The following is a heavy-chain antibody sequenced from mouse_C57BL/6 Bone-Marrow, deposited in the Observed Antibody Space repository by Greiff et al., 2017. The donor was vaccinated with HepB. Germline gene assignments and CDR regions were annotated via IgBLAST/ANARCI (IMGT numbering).Heavy chain of an antibody. Sequence: VQLVESGGGLVKPGGSLKLSCAASGFTFSDYGMHWVRQAPEKGLEWVAYISSGSSTIYYADTVKGRFTISRDNAKNTLFLQMTSLRSEDTAMYYCARLRWLNAMDYWGQGTSVTVSS. CDR3: ARLRWLNAMDY. CDR1: GFTFSDYG. V-gene: IGHV5-17*01. CDR2: ISSGSSTI. J-gene: IGHJ4*01. D-gene: IGHD2-3*01.